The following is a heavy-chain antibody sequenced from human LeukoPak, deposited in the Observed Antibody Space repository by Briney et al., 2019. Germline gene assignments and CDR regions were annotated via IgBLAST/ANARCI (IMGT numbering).Heavy chain of an antibody. CDR2: ISSSSSYI. V-gene: IGHV3-21*01. D-gene: IGHD1-20*01. CDR3: ARGGPNWNRDFDY. Sequence: PGGSLRLSCAASGFTLSSYSMNWVRQAPGKGLEWVSSISSSSSYIYYADSVKGRFTISRDNAKNSLYLQMNSLRAEDTAVYYCARGGPNWNRDFDYWGQGTLVTVSS. J-gene: IGHJ4*02. CDR1: GFTLSSYS.